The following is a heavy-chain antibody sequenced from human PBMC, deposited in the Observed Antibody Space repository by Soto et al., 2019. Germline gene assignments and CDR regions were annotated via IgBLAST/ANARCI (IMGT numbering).Heavy chain of an antibody. Sequence: SVEVSCKDSGGTISSYAMRWVRQAPGQGLEWMGGIIPIFGTANYAQKFQGRVTITADESTSTAYMELSSLRAGDTAVYYCARAGSTYGLDYWGQGTLVTVSS. CDR2: IIPIFGTA. J-gene: IGHJ4*02. D-gene: IGHD4-17*01. CDR3: ARAGSTYGLDY. CDR1: GGTISSYA. V-gene: IGHV1-69*13.